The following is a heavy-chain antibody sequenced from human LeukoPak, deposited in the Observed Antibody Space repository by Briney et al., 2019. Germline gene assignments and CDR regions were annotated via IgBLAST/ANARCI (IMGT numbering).Heavy chain of an antibody. Sequence: GSVKVSCKASGYTFTGYYMHWVRQAPGQGLEWMGWINPNSGGTNYAQKFQGWVTMTRDTSISTAYMELSRLRSDDTAVYYCARVQRVTFPLKYYFDYWGQGTLVTVSS. V-gene: IGHV1-2*04. CDR2: INPNSGGT. D-gene: IGHD4-11*01. CDR1: GYTFTGYY. J-gene: IGHJ4*02. CDR3: ARVQRVTFPLKYYFDY.